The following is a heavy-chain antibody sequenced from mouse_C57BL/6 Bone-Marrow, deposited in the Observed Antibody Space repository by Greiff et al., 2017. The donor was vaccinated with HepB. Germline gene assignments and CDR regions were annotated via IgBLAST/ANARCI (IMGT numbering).Heavy chain of an antibody. CDR3: ARSGFYSNYEAWFAY. V-gene: IGHV1-54*01. J-gene: IGHJ3*01. CDR2: INPGSGGT. CDR1: GYALTNYL. D-gene: IGHD2-5*01. Sequence: QVQLQQSGAELVRPGTSVKVSCKASGYALTNYLIEWVKQRPGQGLEWIGVINPGSGGTNYNEKFKGKATLTADKSSSTAYMQLSSLTSEDSAVYFCARSGFYSNYEAWFAYWGQGTLVTVSA.